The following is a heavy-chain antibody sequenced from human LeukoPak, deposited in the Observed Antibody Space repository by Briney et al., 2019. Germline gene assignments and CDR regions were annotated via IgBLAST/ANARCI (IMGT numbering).Heavy chain of an antibody. CDR1: GFTFSSYA. Sequence: PGGSLRLSCAASGFTFSSYAMHWVRQAPGKGLEWVAVISYDGSDKYYADSVKGRFTISRDNSKNTLYLQMNSLRAEDTAVYYCARGGYSSPITLWYYYYMDVWGKGTTVTVSS. J-gene: IGHJ6*03. V-gene: IGHV3-30*01. D-gene: IGHD6-13*01. CDR3: ARGGYSSPITLWYYYYMDV. CDR2: ISYDGSDK.